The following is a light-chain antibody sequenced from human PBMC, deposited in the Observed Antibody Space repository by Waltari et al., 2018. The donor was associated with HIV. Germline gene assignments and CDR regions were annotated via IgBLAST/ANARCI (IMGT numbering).Light chain of an antibody. J-gene: IGLJ3*02. CDR3: AAWDDSLRGRV. CDR1: CTNIGSNY. CDR2: GSN. Sequence: QSVLTQSPSASGTPGQRVTLSCSGRCTNIGSNYLYWYQQPPGTAPKLLIYGSNQRPPGVPDRFSGSKSGTSASLAISGLRSEDEADYYCAAWDDSLRGRVFGGGTKLTVL. V-gene: IGLV1-47*01.